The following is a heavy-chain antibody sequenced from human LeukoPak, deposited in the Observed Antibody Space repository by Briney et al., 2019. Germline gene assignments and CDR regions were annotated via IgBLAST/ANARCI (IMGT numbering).Heavy chain of an antibody. CDR1: GFTFSSYG. Sequence: GASLRLSCAASGFTFSSYGMHWVRQAPGKGLEWVAVIWYDGSNKYYADSVKGRFTISRDNSKNTLYLQMNSLRAEDTAVYYCAKAARGYCSSTGCYLYYYYYMDVWGKGTTVTVSS. CDR3: AKAARGYCSSTGCYLYYYYYMDV. CDR2: IWYDGSNK. J-gene: IGHJ6*03. V-gene: IGHV3-33*06. D-gene: IGHD2-2*01.